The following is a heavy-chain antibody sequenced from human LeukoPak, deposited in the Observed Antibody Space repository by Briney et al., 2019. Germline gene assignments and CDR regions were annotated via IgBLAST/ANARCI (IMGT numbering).Heavy chain of an antibody. Sequence: SQTLSLTCAVSGGSISSGGYSWSWIRQPPGKGLEWIGYVYQSGGTYYNPSLKSRVTISVDTSKNQFSLKLSSVTAADTAVYYCAREGYCSGGSCYSSWGQGTLVTVSS. CDR1: GGSISSGGYS. CDR3: AREGYCSGGSCYSS. J-gene: IGHJ4*02. D-gene: IGHD2-15*01. CDR2: VYQSGGT. V-gene: IGHV4-30-2*01.